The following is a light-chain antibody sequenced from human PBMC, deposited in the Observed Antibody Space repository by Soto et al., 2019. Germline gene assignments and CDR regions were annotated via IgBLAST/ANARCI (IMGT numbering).Light chain of an antibody. CDR3: QQRSNWPPDVT. Sequence: EIVLTQSPDTLSLSPGERATLSCRASQSVRSSLAWYQQKPGQAPRLLIYDASNRATGIPARFSGSGSVTDFTLTISSLEPEDFAVYYCQQRSNWPPDVTFGPGTKVDIK. J-gene: IGKJ3*01. CDR2: DAS. CDR1: QSVRSS. V-gene: IGKV3-11*01.